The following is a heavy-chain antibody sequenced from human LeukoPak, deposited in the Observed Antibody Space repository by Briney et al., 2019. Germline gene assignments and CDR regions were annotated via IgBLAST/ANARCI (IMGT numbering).Heavy chain of an antibody. CDR3: VRGALYYYYMDV. Sequence: HPGGSLRLSCSASGFTFSSYEMNWVRQAPGKGLEWVSYISSSGSTIYYADSVKGRFTISRDNSKNTLYLQMNSLRAEDTAVYYCVRGALYYYYMDVWGKGTTVTVSS. J-gene: IGHJ6*03. V-gene: IGHV3-48*03. CDR2: ISSSGSTI. CDR1: GFTFSSYE. D-gene: IGHD4/OR15-4a*01.